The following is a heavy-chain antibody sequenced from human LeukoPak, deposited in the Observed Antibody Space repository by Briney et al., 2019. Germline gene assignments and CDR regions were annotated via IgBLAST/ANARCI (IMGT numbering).Heavy chain of an antibody. V-gene: IGHV4-34*01. CDR1: GGSFSGFY. D-gene: IGHD2-8*01. J-gene: IGHJ5*02. CDR3: ARHPWYAQFTS. CDR2: INHSGST. Sequence: SETLCLTCAVYGGSFSGFYWSRIRQPPGKGLEWIGEINHSGSTNYNPSLKSRVTISVDTSKNQFSLKLSSVTAADTAVYYCARHPWYAQFTSWGQGTLVTVSS.